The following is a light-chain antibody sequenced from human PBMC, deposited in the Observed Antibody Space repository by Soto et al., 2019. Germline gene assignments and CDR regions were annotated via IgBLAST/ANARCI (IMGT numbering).Light chain of an antibody. Sequence: DIQMTQSPSTLSASVGDRVTITCRASQSISSSLAWFQQKPGRAPNLLIYDASSLESGVPSRFSGSGSGTALTLTISSLQPDDFSTYYCQPYSSYWTFGQGTKVEIK. J-gene: IGKJ1*01. CDR2: DAS. CDR1: QSISSS. CDR3: QPYSSYWT. V-gene: IGKV1-5*01.